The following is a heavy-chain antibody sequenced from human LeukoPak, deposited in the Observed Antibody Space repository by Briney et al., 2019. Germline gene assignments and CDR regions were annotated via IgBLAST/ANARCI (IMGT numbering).Heavy chain of an antibody. D-gene: IGHD5-18*01. CDR3: ARALGNTAMVHFDY. CDR1: GGSFSGYY. CDR2: IYHSGST. Sequence: SETLSLTCAVYGGSFSGYYWSWIRQPPGKGLEWIGYIYHSGSTYYNPSLKSRVTISLDRSKNHFSLSLSSVTAADTAVYYCARALGNTAMVHFDYWGQGTLVTVSS. J-gene: IGHJ4*02. V-gene: IGHV4-30-2*01.